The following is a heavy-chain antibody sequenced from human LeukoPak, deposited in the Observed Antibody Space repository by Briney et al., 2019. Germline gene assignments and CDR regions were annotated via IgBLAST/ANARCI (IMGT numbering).Heavy chain of an antibody. J-gene: IGHJ4*02. Sequence: SETLSLTCAVYGGSFSGYYWSWIRQPPGKGLEWIGEINHSGSTNYNPSLKSRVTISVDTSKNQFSLKLSSVTAADTAVYYCARRVLMVSPFDYWGQGTLVTVSS. D-gene: IGHD2-8*01. CDR3: ARRVLMVSPFDY. CDR2: INHSGST. V-gene: IGHV4-34*01. CDR1: GGSFSGYY.